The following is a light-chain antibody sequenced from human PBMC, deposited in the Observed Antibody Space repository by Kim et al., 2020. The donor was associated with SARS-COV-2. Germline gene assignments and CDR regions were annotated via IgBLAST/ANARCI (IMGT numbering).Light chain of an antibody. V-gene: IGLV1-47*01. Sequence: GHRVIISCSASGSNSGGHDVYWYQQFPDTAPKLLIYTNHQRPSGVPDRFSGSKSGTSASLAISGLRSEDDADYYCAAWDDILSGVVFGGGTQLTVL. CDR3: AAWDDILSGVV. CDR2: TNH. J-gene: IGLJ2*01. CDR1: GSNSGGHD.